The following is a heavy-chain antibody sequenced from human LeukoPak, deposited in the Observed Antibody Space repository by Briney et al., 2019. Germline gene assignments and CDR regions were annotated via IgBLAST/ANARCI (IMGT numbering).Heavy chain of an antibody. V-gene: IGHV3-30-3*01. D-gene: IGHD5-12*01. CDR1: GFTFSSYA. CDR3: ARVRDPSGYAPQQTLSPFDY. J-gene: IGHJ4*02. Sequence: PGGSPRLSCAASGFTFSSYAMHWVRQAPGKGLEWVAVISYDGSNKYYADSVKGRFTISRDNSKNTLYLQMNSLRAEDTAVYYCARVRDPSGYAPQQTLSPFDYWGQGALVTVSS. CDR2: ISYDGSNK.